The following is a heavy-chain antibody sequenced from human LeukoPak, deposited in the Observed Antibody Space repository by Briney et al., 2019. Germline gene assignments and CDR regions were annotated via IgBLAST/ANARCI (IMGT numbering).Heavy chain of an antibody. Sequence: GGSLRLSCAASGFTFSSYAMSWVRQAPGKGLEWVLAISGSGGSTYYADSVKGRFTISRDNSKNTLYLQMNSLRAEDTAVYYCAKQPASIVVVPAAIRGNYWGQGTLVTVSS. V-gene: IGHV3-23*01. CDR3: AKQPASIVVVPAAIRGNY. J-gene: IGHJ4*02. D-gene: IGHD2-2*02. CDR2: ISGSGGST. CDR1: GFTFSSYA.